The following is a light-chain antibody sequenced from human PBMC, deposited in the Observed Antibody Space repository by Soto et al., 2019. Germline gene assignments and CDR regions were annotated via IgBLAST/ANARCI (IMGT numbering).Light chain of an antibody. V-gene: IGLV2-8*01. Sequence: QSALTQPPSASGSPGHSVTISCTGTSSDVGGYNYVSWYRQHPGKAPKLIIYEVSKRPLGVPDRFSGYKSGNTASLTVSGLHAEDEADYYCSSYAGSSNLGVFGGGTQLTVL. CDR1: SSDVGGYNY. CDR2: EVS. CDR3: SSYAGSSNLGV. J-gene: IGLJ2*01.